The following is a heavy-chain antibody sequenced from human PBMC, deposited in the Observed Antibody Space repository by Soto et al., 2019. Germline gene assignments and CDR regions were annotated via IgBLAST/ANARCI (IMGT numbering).Heavy chain of an antibody. Sequence: ASVKVSCKASGYTFTSYAIGWVRQAPGQGLEWMGWISAYNGNTNYAQKLQGRVTMTTDTSTSTAYMELGNLRSDDTAVYYCARSRRPMIVVVIGLAPWGQGTLVTVSS. J-gene: IGHJ5*02. D-gene: IGHD3-22*01. CDR1: GYTFTSYA. V-gene: IGHV1-18*01. CDR2: ISAYNGNT. CDR3: ARSRRPMIVVVIGLAP.